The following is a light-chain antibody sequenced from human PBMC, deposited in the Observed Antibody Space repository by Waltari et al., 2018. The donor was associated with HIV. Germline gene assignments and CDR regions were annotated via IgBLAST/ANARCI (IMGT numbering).Light chain of an antibody. CDR1: SSNIGSNS. V-gene: IGLV1-44*01. CDR3: ATWDDTLKGVI. CDR2: STK. Sequence: QSVLTQPPSASGTPGQRVTISCSGGSSNIGSNSVHWYQQLPGTAPRLLLYSTKLRPARGPYLFSGSNAGTSVSLAMSVLQSEDEADYYCATWDDTLKGVIFGGGTTLTV. J-gene: IGLJ2*01.